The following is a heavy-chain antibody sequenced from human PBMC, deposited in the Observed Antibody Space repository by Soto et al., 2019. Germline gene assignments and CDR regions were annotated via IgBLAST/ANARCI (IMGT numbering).Heavy chain of an antibody. V-gene: IGHV3-23*01. Sequence: GGSLRLSCAASEFTFSSNAMHWVRQAPGKGLEWVSGITGSGSTTFYADSVKGRFTISRDNSKNTLYLHMSSLRAEDTAIYYCAGHPIGYSGYDSDYWGQGTLVTVSS. CDR2: ITGSGSTT. D-gene: IGHD5-12*01. CDR1: EFTFSSNA. J-gene: IGHJ4*02. CDR3: AGHPIGYSGYDSDY.